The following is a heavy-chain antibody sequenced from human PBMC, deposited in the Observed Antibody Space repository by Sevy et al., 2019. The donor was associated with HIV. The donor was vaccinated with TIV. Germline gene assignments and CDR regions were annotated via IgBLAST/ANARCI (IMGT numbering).Heavy chain of an antibody. V-gene: IGHV3-23*01. CDR1: GFTFSSYA. D-gene: IGHD3-3*01. Sequence: GGSLRLSCAASGFTFSSYAMSWVRQAPGKGLEWVSAISGSGGSTYYADSVKGRFTISRDNSKNTLYLQMNSLRAEDTAVYYCAKDRSLRFLEWLLYGWGPGTLVTISS. J-gene: IGHJ4*02. CDR2: ISGSGGST. CDR3: AKDRSLRFLEWLLYG.